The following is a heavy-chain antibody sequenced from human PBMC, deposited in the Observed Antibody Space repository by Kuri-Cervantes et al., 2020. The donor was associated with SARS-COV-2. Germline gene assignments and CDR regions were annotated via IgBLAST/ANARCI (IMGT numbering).Heavy chain of an antibody. CDR3: ARDPNANHNNWFDP. J-gene: IGHJ5*02. CDR2: INHSGST. D-gene: IGHD4/OR15-4a*01. CDR1: GGSFSGYK. V-gene: IGHV4-34*01. Sequence: SETLSLTCAVYGGSFSGYKWNWIRQSPGKGLEWIGEINHSGSTNYNPSLKSRVTISVDTSKNQFSLKLSSVTAADTAVYYCARDPNANHNNWFDPWGQGTLVTVSS.